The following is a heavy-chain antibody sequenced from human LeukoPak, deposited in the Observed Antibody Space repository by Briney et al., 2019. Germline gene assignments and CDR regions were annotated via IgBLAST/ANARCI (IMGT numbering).Heavy chain of an antibody. CDR2: ISSSSSYT. J-gene: IGHJ3*02. CDR3: ARDPGGAFDI. V-gene: IGHV3-21*01. D-gene: IGHD1-14*01. Sequence: GSLRLSCAASGFTFSSYSMNWVRQAPGKGLEWVSSISSSSSYTYYADSVKGRFTISRDNAKNSLYLQMNSLRAEDTAVYYCARDPGGAFDIWGQGTMVTVSS. CDR1: GFTFSSYS.